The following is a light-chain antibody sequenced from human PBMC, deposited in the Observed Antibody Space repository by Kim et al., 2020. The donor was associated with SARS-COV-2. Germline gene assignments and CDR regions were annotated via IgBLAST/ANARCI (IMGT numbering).Light chain of an antibody. V-gene: IGKV3-11*01. CDR3: QQRSNWPPPYT. CDR1: QSVSSY. CDR2: DAS. Sequence: EIVLTQSPATLSLSPGERATLSCRASQSVSSYLAWYQQKPGQAPRLLIYDASNRATGIPARFSGSGSGTDFTLTISSLEPKDFAVYYCQQRSNWPPPYTFGQGTKLEI. J-gene: IGKJ2*01.